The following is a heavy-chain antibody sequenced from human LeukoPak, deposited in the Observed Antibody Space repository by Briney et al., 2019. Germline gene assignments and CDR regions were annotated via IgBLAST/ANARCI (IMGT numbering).Heavy chain of an antibody. CDR3: ARSLPYGTTWYGRSDF. J-gene: IGHJ4*02. V-gene: IGHV3-74*01. D-gene: IGHD6-13*01. CDR2: ITSDGSST. Sequence: PGGSLRLSCAASGFTLSNYWMHWVRQAPGKGLVWVSRITSDGSSTNYADSVKGRFTISRDNAMNSLYLQMNSLRAEDTAIYYCARSLPYGTTWYGRSDFWGQGTLVTVSS. CDR1: GFTLSNYW.